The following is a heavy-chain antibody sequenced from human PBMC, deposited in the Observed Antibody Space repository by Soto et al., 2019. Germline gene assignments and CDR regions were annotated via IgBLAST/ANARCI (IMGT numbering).Heavy chain of an antibody. V-gene: IGHV4-39*01. CDR1: GGSISSSSYY. J-gene: IGHJ6*03. D-gene: IGHD2-2*01. CDR2: IYYSGST. Sequence: PSETLSLTCTVSGGSISSSSYYWGWIRQPPGKGLEWIGSIYYSGSTYYNPSLKSRVTISVDTSKNQFSLKLSSVTAADTAVYYCARHDCSSTSCYYYYYMDVWGKGTTVTVSS. CDR3: ARHDCSSTSCYYYYYMDV.